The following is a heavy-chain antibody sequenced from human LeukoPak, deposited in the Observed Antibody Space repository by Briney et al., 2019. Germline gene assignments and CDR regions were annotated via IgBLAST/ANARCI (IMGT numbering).Heavy chain of an antibody. D-gene: IGHD3-10*01. CDR3: ARESGSGSRGFDY. CDR2: IYTGGGT. V-gene: IGHV3-66*01. J-gene: IGHJ4*02. Sequence: RGSLRLSCAASGFTVSSIYMNWVRQAPGKGLEWVSVIYTGGGTYYADSVKDRFTISRDNSKNTLYLQMNSLRAEDTAVYYCARESGSGSRGFDYWGQGTLVTVSS. CDR1: GFTVSSIY.